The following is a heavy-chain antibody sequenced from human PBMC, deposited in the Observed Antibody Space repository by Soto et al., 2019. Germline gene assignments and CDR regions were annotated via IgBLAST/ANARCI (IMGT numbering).Heavy chain of an antibody. V-gene: IGHV4-59*01. CDR2: IYYTGST. D-gene: IGHD2-15*01. CDR3: TRLPRANDGGIFDS. CDR1: GGSISSYY. J-gene: IGHJ5*01. Sequence: SETLSLTCTVSGGSISSYYWSWIRQPPGKGLEWIGYIYYTGSTNYNPSLKSRVTISVDTSKNQFSLKLSSVTAADTAVYYCTRLPRANDGGIFDSCGQGTLV.